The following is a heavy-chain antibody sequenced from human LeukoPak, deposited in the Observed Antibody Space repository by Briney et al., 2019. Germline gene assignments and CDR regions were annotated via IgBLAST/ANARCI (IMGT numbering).Heavy chain of an antibody. CDR3: ARNLWFGESSDAFDM. CDR2: IIPIFGTA. Sequence: SVKVSCKASGGTFSSYAISWVRQAPGQGLEWMGGIIPIFGTANYAQKFQGRVTITADESTSTAYMELSSLRSEDTAVYYCARNLWFGESSDAFDMWGQGTMVTVSS. J-gene: IGHJ3*02. CDR1: GGTFSSYA. V-gene: IGHV1-69*13. D-gene: IGHD3-10*01.